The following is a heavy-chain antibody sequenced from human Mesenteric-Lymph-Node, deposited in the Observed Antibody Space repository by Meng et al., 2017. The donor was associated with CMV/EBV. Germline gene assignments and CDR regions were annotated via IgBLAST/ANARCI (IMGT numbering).Heavy chain of an antibody. D-gene: IGHD3-22*01. CDR3: ARDLDYYDSSGYYSH. CDR1: GFTFDDYA. J-gene: IGHJ4*02. Sequence: GESLKISCAASGFTFDDYAMHWVRQAPGKGLEWVANIKQDGSEKYYVDSVKGRFTISRDNAKNSLYLQMNSLRAEDTAVYYCARDLDYYDSSGYYSHWGQGTLVTVSS. CDR2: IKQDGSEK. V-gene: IGHV3-7*01.